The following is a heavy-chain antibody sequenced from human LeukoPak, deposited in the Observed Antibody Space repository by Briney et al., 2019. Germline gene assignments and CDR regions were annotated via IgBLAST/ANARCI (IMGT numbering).Heavy chain of an antibody. Sequence: GGSLRLSCAASGFTFSIYAMSWVRQPPGKGLEYVPGISGSSSHTMDADSVRGRFTISRDNTRKTLYLHMNSLRAEDTALYYCAKEHDYSNAAPEWGFDSWGQGTLVTVSS. CDR2: ISGSSSHT. D-gene: IGHD3-3*01. CDR3: AKEHDYSNAAPEWGFDS. V-gene: IGHV3-23*01. J-gene: IGHJ4*02. CDR1: GFTFSIYA.